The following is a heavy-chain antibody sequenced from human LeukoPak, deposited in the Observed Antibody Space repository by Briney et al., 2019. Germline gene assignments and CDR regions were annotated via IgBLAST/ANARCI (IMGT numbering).Heavy chain of an antibody. J-gene: IGHJ5*02. CDR2: IIPIFGTA. D-gene: IGHD6-13*01. V-gene: IGHV1-69*13. CDR3: ARARARIAAAGQYNWFDP. CDR1: GGTFSSYA. Sequence: GASVKFSCKASGGTFSSYAISWVRQAPGQGLEWMGGIIPIFGTANYAQKFQGRVTITADESTSTAYMELSSLRSDDTAVYYCARARARIAAAGQYNWFDPWGQGTLVTVSS.